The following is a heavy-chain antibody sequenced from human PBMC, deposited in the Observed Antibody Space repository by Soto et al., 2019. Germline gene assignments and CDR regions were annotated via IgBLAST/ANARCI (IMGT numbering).Heavy chain of an antibody. CDR1: GFTFSSYA. Sequence: GGSLRLSCAASGFTFSSYAMHWVRQAPGKGLEWVAVISYDGSNKYYADSVKGRFTISRDNSKNTLYLQMNSLRAEDTAVYYCARAPIDAAAGAFDHWGQGTLVTVSS. D-gene: IGHD6-13*01. V-gene: IGHV3-30-3*01. CDR3: ARAPIDAAAGAFDH. CDR2: ISYDGSNK. J-gene: IGHJ4*02.